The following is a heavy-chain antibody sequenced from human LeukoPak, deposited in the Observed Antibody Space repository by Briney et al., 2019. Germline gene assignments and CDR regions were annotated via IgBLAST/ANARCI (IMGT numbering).Heavy chain of an antibody. Sequence: PGGSLRLSCAASGFTFDDYAMHWVRQAPGKGLEWVSGISWNSGSIGYADSVKGRFTISRDNAKNSLYLQMNSLRAEDTALYYCAKDNIWFGESTGDTFDIWGQGTMVTVSS. D-gene: IGHD3-10*01. CDR2: ISWNSGSI. J-gene: IGHJ3*02. V-gene: IGHV3-9*01. CDR3: AKDNIWFGESTGDTFDI. CDR1: GFTFDDYA.